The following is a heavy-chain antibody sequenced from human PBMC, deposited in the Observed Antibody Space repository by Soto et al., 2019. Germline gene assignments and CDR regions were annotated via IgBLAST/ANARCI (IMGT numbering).Heavy chain of an antibody. D-gene: IGHD3-22*01. CDR2: ISAYNGNT. CDR3: ARDRYYDCSGHYGLDY. V-gene: IGHV1-18*01. CDR1: GYTFSSYG. Sequence: ASVKVSCKTAGYTFSSYGISWVRQAPGQGLEWMGWISAYNGNTIYAQMLQDRVTMTTDTSTTTAYMELRSLRSDDTAVYYCARDRYYDCSGHYGLDYWGQGPQVTVPS. J-gene: IGHJ4*02.